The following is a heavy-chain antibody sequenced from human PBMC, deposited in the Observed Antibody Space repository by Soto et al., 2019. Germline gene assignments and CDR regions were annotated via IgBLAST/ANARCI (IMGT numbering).Heavy chain of an antibody. CDR1: GDSVSSNDAT. D-gene: IGHD2-2*01. CDR2: TYYRCKWYI. CDR3: VSLVGNSWLDS. J-gene: IGHJ5*01. V-gene: IGHV6-1*01. Sequence: QVQLQQSGPGLVKTSQTLSLTCAISGDSVSSNDATWDWIRQSPSRGLEWLGRTYYRCKWYIDSAVAVKSRITINPDPSNNRLSLQLNSVTPDDTAVYYCVSLVGNSWLDSWCPGTLVTVSS.